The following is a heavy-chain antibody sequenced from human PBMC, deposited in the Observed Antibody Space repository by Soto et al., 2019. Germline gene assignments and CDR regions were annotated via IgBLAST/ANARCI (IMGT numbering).Heavy chain of an antibody. J-gene: IGHJ4*02. V-gene: IGHV3-48*02. CDR1: GFKFSIYS. CDR2: ITSDTKTI. D-gene: IGHD6-19*01. CDR3: ASSVDGHFDY. Sequence: EVQLVESGGGLVQPGGSLRLSCAASGFKFSIYSMNWVRQAPGKGLEWSAYITSDTKTIKYADSVKGRFTISRDNAKNSVYLQMNSVSDEDTAVYYCASSVDGHFDYWGQGTVVTVSS.